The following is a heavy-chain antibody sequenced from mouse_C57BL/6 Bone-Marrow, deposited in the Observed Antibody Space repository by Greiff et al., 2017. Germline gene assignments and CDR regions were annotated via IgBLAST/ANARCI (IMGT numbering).Heavy chain of an antibody. CDR1: GYAFSSSW. Sequence: VQVVESGPELVKPGASVKISCKASGYAFSSSWMNWVKQRPGKGLEWIGRIYPGDGDTNYNGKFKGKATLTADKSSSTAYMQLSSLASEDSAVYFCAGQLRLPGAFAYWGQGTLVTVSA. CDR2: IYPGDGDT. J-gene: IGHJ3*01. CDR3: AGQLRLPGAFAY. V-gene: IGHV1-82*01. D-gene: IGHD3-2*02.